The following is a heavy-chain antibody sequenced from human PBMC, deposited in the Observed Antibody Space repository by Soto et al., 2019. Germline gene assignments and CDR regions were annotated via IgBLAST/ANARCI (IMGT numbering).Heavy chain of an antibody. CDR1: GGTFSTST. D-gene: IGHD5-12*01. J-gene: IGHJ4*02. Sequence: QVQLVQSGAEVKAPGSSVKVSCKASGGTFSTSTFTWVRQAPGQGLEWMGRIIPILDTADYAQKFQGSVTITPYESTSTVFMDLSSLRSEDTGIYYCARDSPNGSDFCGYDAIDLWGQGTLVTFSP. CDR3: ARDSPNGSDFCGYDAIDL. CDR2: IIPILDTA. V-gene: IGHV1-69*08.